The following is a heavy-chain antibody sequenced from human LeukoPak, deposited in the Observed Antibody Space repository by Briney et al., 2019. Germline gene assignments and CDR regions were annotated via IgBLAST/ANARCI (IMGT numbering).Heavy chain of an antibody. V-gene: IGHV3-74*01. CDR2: INSDGSST. D-gene: IGHD3-9*01. CDR1: GFTFSSYW. J-gene: IGHJ4*02. Sequence: GGSLRLSCAASGFTFSSYWMHWVRQAPGKGLVWVPRINSDGSSTSYADSVKGRFTISRDNAKNTLYLQMNSLRAEDTAVYYCARDRSYYDILTGYSHHYFDYWGQGTLVTVSS. CDR3: ARDRSYYDILTGYSHHYFDY.